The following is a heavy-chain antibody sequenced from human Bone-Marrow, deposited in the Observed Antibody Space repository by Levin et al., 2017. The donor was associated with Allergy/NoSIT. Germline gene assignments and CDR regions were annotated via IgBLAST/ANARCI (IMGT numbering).Heavy chain of an antibody. CDR2: INPNSGDT. V-gene: IGHV1-2*02. J-gene: IGHJ3*02. D-gene: IGHD6-19*01. CDR3: ARISSAAFDM. CDR1: GYTFTDYF. Sequence: ASVKVSCKASGYTFTDYFIHWVRLAPGQGLEWMGWINPNSGDTDSSQNFQGTVTMTKDTSISTAYMEVTSLTSNDTALYYCARISSAAFDMWGQGTVVTVSS.